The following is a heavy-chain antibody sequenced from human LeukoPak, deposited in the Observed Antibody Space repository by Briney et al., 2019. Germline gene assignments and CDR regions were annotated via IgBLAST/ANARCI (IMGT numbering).Heavy chain of an antibody. Sequence: PGGSLRLSCAASGFTFSSSWMHWVRQAPGKGLVWVSRINSDGRSPFYADSVKGRFTIFRDNAKNTLFLQMNSLRVEDTAVYYCATSTCGGDCYGNWLDPWGQGTLVTVSS. CDR2: INSDGRSP. D-gene: IGHD2-21*02. J-gene: IGHJ5*02. V-gene: IGHV3-74*01. CDR3: ATSTCGGDCYGNWLDP. CDR1: GFTFSSSW.